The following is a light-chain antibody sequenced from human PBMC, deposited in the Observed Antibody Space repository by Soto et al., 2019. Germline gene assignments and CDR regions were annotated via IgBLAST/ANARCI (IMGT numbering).Light chain of an antibody. CDR2: DVS. Sequence: QSVLTQPASVSGSPGQSITISCTGTSSDVGGYNYVSWYQQHPGKVPQLMIYDVSNRPSGVSNRFSGSKSGNTASLTISGLQSEDEADYYCSSFTGSSTVIFGGGTKVTVL. V-gene: IGLV2-14*01. J-gene: IGLJ2*01. CDR1: SSDVGGYNY. CDR3: SSFTGSSTVI.